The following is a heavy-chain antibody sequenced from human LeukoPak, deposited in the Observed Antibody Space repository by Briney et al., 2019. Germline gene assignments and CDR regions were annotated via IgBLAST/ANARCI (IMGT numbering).Heavy chain of an antibody. Sequence: ASVKVSCKASGYTFISYGISWVRQAPGQGLEWMGWISAYNGNTNYAQKLRGRVTMTTDTSTSTAYMELRSLRSDDTAVYYCARGQGTVTHPREGDYWGQGTLVTVSS. J-gene: IGHJ4*02. D-gene: IGHD4-17*01. CDR2: ISAYNGNT. CDR3: ARGQGTVTHPREGDY. V-gene: IGHV1-18*01. CDR1: GYTFISYG.